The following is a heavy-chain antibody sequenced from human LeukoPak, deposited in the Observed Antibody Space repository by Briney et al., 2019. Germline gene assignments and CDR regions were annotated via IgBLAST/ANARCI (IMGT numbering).Heavy chain of an antibody. V-gene: IGHV4-31*03. Sequence: SETLSLTCTVSGGSISSGGYYWSWIRQHPGKGLEWIGYIYYSGSTYYNPPLKSRVTISVDTSKNQFSLKLSSVTAADTAVYYCATFNGSYCSSTSCYVFDPWGQGTLVTVSS. CDR2: IYYSGST. D-gene: IGHD2-2*01. CDR1: GGSISSGGYY. J-gene: IGHJ5*02. CDR3: ATFNGSYCSSTSCYVFDP.